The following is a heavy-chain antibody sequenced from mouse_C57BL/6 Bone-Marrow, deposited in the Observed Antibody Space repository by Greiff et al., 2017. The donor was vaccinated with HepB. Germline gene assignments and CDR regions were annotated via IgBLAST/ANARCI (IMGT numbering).Heavy chain of an antibody. V-gene: IGHV14-4*01. D-gene: IGHD1-1*01. J-gene: IGHJ2*01. CDR2: IDPENGGT. Sequence: EVQLQQSGAELVRPGASVKLSCKASGFNIKDDYMNWVKQRPEQGLEWIGWIDPENGGTEYAEKFPGKATITADQSSNTAYLQLSSLTSEDTAGDYCTARATVEAWGQGTTLTVAA. CDR1: GFNIKDDY. CDR3: TARATVEA.